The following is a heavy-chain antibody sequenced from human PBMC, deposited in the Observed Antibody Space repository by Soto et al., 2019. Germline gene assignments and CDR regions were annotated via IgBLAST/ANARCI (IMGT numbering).Heavy chain of an antibody. CDR1: GFTFSSYA. D-gene: IGHD6-6*01. V-gene: IGHV3-23*01. Sequence: GGSLRLSCAASGFTFSSYAMSWVRQAPGKGLEWVSAISGSGGSTYYADSVKGRFTISRDNSKNTLYLQMNSLRAEDTAVYYCAKARIAARPDYYYMDVWGKGTTVTVSS. CDR2: ISGSGGST. CDR3: AKARIAARPDYYYMDV. J-gene: IGHJ6*03.